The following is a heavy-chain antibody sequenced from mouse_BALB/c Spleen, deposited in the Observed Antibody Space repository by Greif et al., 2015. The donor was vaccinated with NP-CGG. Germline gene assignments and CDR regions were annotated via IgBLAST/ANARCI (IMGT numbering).Heavy chain of an antibody. V-gene: IGHV1-82*01. CDR3: ARWRAESPAHYYAMDC. CDR1: GYAFSSSW. Sequence: QVQLQQSGPELVKPGASVKISCKASGYAFSSSWMNWVKQRPGQGLEWIGRIYPGDGDTNYNGKFKGKATLTADKSSSTAYMQLSSMTSMASAVDFCARWRAESPAHYYAMDCWGQRTSVT. CDR2: IYPGDGDT. J-gene: IGHJ4*01. D-gene: IGHD3-3*01.